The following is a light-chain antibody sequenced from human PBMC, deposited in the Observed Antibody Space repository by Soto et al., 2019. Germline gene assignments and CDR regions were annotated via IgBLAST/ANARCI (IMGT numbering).Light chain of an antibody. J-gene: IGLJ2*01. CDR3: CSYAGSSTIV. CDR1: SNDVGSYNL. CDR2: EGN. Sequence: QSALTQPASVSGSPGQSITISCTGTSNDVGSYNLVSWYQQHPGKAPKLMVYEGNKRPSGVSNRFSASKSDNTASLTISGLQAEDEADYYCCSYAGSSTIVFGGGTKVTVL. V-gene: IGLV2-23*03.